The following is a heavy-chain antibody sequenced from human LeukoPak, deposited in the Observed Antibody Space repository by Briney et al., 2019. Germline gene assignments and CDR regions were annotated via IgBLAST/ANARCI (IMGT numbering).Heavy chain of an antibody. CDR1: GFTFSGST. J-gene: IGHJ4*02. V-gene: IGHV3-73*01. D-gene: IGHD2-2*01. CDR2: IRNTANNYAT. CDR3: TAYCLGTSCHSSVDS. Sequence: GGSLKLSRAVSGFTFSGSTMHWVRQASGKGLEWVGRIRNTANNYATACAASLKGRFTISRDDSKSTAYLQMNSLRAEDTAVYYCTAYCLGTSCHSSVDSWGQGTLVTVSS.